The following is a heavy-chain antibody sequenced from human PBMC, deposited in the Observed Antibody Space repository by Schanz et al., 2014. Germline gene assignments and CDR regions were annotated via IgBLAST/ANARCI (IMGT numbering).Heavy chain of an antibody. V-gene: IGHV3-11*06. D-gene: IGHD7-27*01. Sequence: QVQLVESGGGVVQPGRSLRLSCAASGLTFSDYYMSWIRQAPGKGLEWVSYISSSSSYTNYADSVKGRFTISRDNAKSSLYLQMSSLRDEDTAIYYCVRDYNWGFDNWGQGTLVTVSS. CDR3: VRDYNWGFDN. CDR2: ISSSSSYT. CDR1: GLTFSDYY. J-gene: IGHJ4*02.